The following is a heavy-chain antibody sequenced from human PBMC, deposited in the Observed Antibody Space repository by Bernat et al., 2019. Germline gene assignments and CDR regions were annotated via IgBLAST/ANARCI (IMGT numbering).Heavy chain of an antibody. CDR2: IHYSGTT. J-gene: IGHJ4*02. D-gene: IGHD6-13*01. Sequence: QLQLQESGPGLVKPSETLSLTCSISGGSISSNSYYWGWIRHPPGKGLEWIGSIHYSGTTYYNPSLESRLTISVDTSKNQFSLKLRSVTAADTAVYYCARTLGVAAATGGYWGQGTLVTVSS. CDR3: ARTLGVAAATGGY. V-gene: IGHV4-39*01. CDR1: GGSISSNSYY.